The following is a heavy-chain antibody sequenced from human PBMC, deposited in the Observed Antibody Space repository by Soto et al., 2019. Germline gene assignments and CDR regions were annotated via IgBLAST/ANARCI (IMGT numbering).Heavy chain of an antibody. CDR2: ISYDGSNK. CDR3: AGEASWSSSPLDY. V-gene: IGHV3-30*03. J-gene: IGHJ4*02. Sequence: QVQLVESGGGVVQPGRSLRLSCAASGFTFSSYGMHWVRQAPGKGLEWVAVISYDGSNKYYADSVKGRFTISRDNSKNTLYLQMNSLRAEDTAVYYCAGEASWSSSPLDYWGQGTLVTVSS. CDR1: GFTFSSYG. D-gene: IGHD6-6*01.